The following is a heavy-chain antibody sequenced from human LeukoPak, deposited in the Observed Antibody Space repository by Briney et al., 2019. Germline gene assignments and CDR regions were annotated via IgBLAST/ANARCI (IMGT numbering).Heavy chain of an antibody. D-gene: IGHD3-10*01. V-gene: IGHV4-39*07. Sequence: SETLSLTCTVSGGSISSSSYYWGWIRQPPGKGLEWIGSIYYSGSTYYNPSLKSRVTISVDTSKNQFSLKLSSVTAADTAVYYCARGSWFGELFRHYYYYYMDVWGKGTTVTVSS. CDR3: ARGSWFGELFRHYYYYYMDV. J-gene: IGHJ6*03. CDR1: GGSISSSSYY. CDR2: IYYSGST.